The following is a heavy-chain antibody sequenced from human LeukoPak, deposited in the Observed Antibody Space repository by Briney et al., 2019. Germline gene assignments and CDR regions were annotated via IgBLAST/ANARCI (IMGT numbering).Heavy chain of an antibody. CDR3: ARDRALYYDFWSGYYGEGY. D-gene: IGHD3-3*01. V-gene: IGHV3-11*04. J-gene: IGHJ4*02. Sequence: GGSLRLSCAASGFTFSDYYMSWIRQAPGKGLEWVSYISSSGSTIYYADSVKGRFTISRDNAKNSLYLQMNSLRAEHTAVYYCARDRALYYDFWSGYYGEGYSGQGTLVTVSS. CDR1: GFTFSDYY. CDR2: ISSSGSTI.